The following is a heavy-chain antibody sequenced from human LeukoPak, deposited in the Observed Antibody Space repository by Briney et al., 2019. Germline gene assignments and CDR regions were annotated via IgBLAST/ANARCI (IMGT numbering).Heavy chain of an antibody. CDR3: ARLDYYYYYMDV. CDR2: ISSSGSTI. J-gene: IGHJ6*03. V-gene: IGHV3-11*04. D-gene: IGHD6-6*01. Sequence: LSLTCTVSGGSISSYYWSWIRQPPGKGLEWVSYISSSGSTIYYADSVKGRFTISRDNAKNSLYLQMNSLRAEDTAVYYCARLDYYYYYMDVWGKGTTVTVSS. CDR1: GGSISSYY.